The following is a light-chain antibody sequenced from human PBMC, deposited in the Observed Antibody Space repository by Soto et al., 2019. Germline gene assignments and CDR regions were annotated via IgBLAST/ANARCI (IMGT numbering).Light chain of an antibody. J-gene: IGKJ1*01. Sequence: DVHMSQSPSSLSASAGNRFTITCQASQDISNKLNWYQKKPGTAPKLLLSDASNLEPGVPSRFSGSGSGTEFTLTISSLQPVDFSTYYCQQYMSYSFGQGTKVDIK. CDR3: QQYMSYS. CDR1: QDISNK. CDR2: DAS. V-gene: IGKV1-33*01.